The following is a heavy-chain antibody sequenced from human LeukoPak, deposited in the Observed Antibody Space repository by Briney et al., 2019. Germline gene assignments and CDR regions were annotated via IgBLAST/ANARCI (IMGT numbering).Heavy chain of an antibody. Sequence: SETLSLTCAVYGGSFSGYYWSWIRQPPGKGLEWIGEINHSGSTNYNPSLKSRVTISVDTSKNQFSLKLSSVTAADTAVYYCARGPTYYDILTGRGPRYFDYWGQGTLVTVSS. CDR3: ARGPTYYDILTGRGPRYFDY. D-gene: IGHD3-9*01. CDR1: GGSFSGYY. CDR2: INHSGST. J-gene: IGHJ4*02. V-gene: IGHV4-34*01.